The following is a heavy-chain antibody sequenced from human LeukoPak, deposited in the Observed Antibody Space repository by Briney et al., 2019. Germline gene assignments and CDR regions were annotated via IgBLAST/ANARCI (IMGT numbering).Heavy chain of an antibody. Sequence: GASVKVSCKASGYAFSTHHIHWVRQAPGQGPEWMGIMHPRDGDTKYARQFQGRLTMTRDTSTSTVYMELSSLTPEDTALYYCARDLDGAWSIDYWGQGTLVTASS. CDR2: MHPRDGDT. D-gene: IGHD3-3*01. CDR1: GYAFSTHH. J-gene: IGHJ4*02. CDR3: ARDLDGAWSIDY. V-gene: IGHV1-46*01.